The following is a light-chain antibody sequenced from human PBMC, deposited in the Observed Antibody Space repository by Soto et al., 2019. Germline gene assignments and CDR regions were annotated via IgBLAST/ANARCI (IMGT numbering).Light chain of an antibody. Sequence: EIVLTQSPAILSVSPGERATLSCRASQSIIRSLAWYQHKPGQAPRLLISDASTRATGIPARFSGSGSGTEFTLTISSLQSEDFALYYCHQYNSWPPGTFGQGTKVDIK. CDR3: HQYNSWPPGT. CDR1: QSIIRS. V-gene: IGKV3-15*01. J-gene: IGKJ2*01. CDR2: DAS.